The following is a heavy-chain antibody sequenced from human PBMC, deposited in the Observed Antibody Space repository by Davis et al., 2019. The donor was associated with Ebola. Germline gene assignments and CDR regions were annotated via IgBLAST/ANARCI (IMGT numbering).Heavy chain of an antibody. Sequence: GESLKISCAASGFIFSNYGMNWVRQAPGKGLEWVSGITGSGDSAYYADSVTGRFTISRDNSKNTLYLQMNSLRAEDTAVYYCAKLDSSSWDYYYYGMDVWGQGTTVTVSS. J-gene: IGHJ6*02. D-gene: IGHD6-13*01. CDR1: GFIFSNYG. CDR3: AKLDSSSWDYYYYGMDV. V-gene: IGHV3-23*01. CDR2: ITGSGDSA.